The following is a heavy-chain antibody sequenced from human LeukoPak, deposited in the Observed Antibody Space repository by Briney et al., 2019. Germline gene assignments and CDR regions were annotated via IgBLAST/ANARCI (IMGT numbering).Heavy chain of an antibody. Sequence: GGSLRLSSAASGFTFSSYSMSWVRQAPGKGLEWVSYISSSTSTIYYADSVKGRSTFSRDNSKNTLYLQMNSLRAEDTAVYYCAKEEGYYYDSGGYYVEYFQHWGQGTLVTVSS. D-gene: IGHD3-22*01. CDR3: AKEEGYYYDSGGYYVEYFQH. J-gene: IGHJ1*01. V-gene: IGHV3-48*01. CDR2: ISSSTSTI. CDR1: GFTFSSYS.